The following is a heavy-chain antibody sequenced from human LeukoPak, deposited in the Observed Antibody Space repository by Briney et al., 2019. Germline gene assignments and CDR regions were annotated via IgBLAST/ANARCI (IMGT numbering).Heavy chain of an antibody. J-gene: IGHJ4*02. V-gene: IGHV4-34*01. CDR3: ARGSTSTIYYFDY. Sequence: PSETLSLTCAVYGGSFSGYYWSWIRQPPGKGLEWIGEVNHSGSTNYNPSLKSRVTISVDTSKNRFSLKLSSVTAADTAVYYCARGSTSTIYYFDYWGQGTLVTVSS. CDR2: VNHSGST. CDR1: GGSFSGYY. D-gene: IGHD2-2*01.